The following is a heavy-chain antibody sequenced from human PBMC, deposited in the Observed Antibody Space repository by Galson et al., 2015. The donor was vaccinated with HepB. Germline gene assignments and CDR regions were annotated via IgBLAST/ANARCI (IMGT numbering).Heavy chain of an antibody. CDR3: ARGIAVAGAVDAFDI. D-gene: IGHD6-19*01. J-gene: IGHJ3*02. V-gene: IGHV1-18*04. Sequence: SVKVSCKASGYTFTSYGISWVRQAPGQGLEWMGWISAYNGNTNFAQKLQGRVSMTTDTSMSTAYMELWSLRSDDTAVYYCARGIAVAGAVDAFDIWGQGTMVTVSS. CDR2: ISAYNGNT. CDR1: GYTFTSYG.